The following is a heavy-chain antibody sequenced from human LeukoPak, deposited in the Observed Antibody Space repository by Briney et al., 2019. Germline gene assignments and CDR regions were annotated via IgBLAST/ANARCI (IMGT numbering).Heavy chain of an antibody. Sequence: GGSLRLSCAASGFNFGTYSMNRVRQAPGKGLEWVSAISSGSTYIYYADSVKGRFTISRDNAKNSLYLQMSSLRAEDTAVYYCARDRSPSIAVAGTGDYWGQGTLVTVSS. J-gene: IGHJ4*02. V-gene: IGHV3-21*01. D-gene: IGHD6-19*01. CDR2: ISSGSTYI. CDR3: ARDRSPSIAVAGTGDY. CDR1: GFNFGTYS.